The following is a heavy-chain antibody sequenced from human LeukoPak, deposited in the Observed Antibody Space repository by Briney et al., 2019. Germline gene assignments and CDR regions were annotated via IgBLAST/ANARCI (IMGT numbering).Heavy chain of an antibody. J-gene: IGHJ2*01. D-gene: IGHD3-22*01. CDR1: GGSFSGYY. CDR2: INHSGNT. CDR3: ARDRISDYYDSSDWYFDL. Sequence: PSETLSLTCAAYGGSFSGYYWSWIRQPPGKGLEWIGEINHSGNTNYNPSLKSRVTISVDTSKNQFSLKLSSVTAADTAVYYCARDRISDYYDSSDWYFDLWGRGTLVTVSS. V-gene: IGHV4-34*01.